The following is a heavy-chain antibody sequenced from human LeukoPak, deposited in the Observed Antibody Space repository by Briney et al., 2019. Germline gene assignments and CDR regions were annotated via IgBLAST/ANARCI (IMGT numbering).Heavy chain of an antibody. CDR1: GFTFSNAW. Sequence: GGSLRLSCAVSGFTFSNAWMTWVRQTPGRGLEWVGRIKSKTDGGTEDYAAPVNGRFTISRDDSISMLYLQMNSLITDDTAVYYCPRLLSTGGYWGQGTLVTVFS. D-gene: IGHD2-8*02. CDR2: IKSKTDGGTE. CDR3: PRLLSTGGY. V-gene: IGHV3-15*01. J-gene: IGHJ4*02.